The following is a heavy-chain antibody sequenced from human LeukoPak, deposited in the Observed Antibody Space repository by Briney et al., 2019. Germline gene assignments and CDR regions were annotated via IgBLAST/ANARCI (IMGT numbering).Heavy chain of an antibody. CDR1: GFTFSSYS. CDR3: AREGLGYSYGYGFDY. CDR2: ISSSSSYI. V-gene: IGHV3-21*01. J-gene: IGHJ4*02. D-gene: IGHD5-18*01. Sequence: GGSLRLPCAASGFTFSSYSMNWVRQAPGKGLEWVSSISSSSSYIYYADSVKGRFTISRDNAKNSLYLQMNSLRAEDTAVYYCAREGLGYSYGYGFDYWGQGTLVTVSS.